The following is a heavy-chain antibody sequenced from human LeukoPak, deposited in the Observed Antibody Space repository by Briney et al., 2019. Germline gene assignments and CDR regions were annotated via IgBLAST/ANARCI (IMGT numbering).Heavy chain of an antibody. J-gene: IGHJ4*02. Sequence: PGGSLRLSCVASGFIVSSNCMSWVRQAPGKGLEWVSSISSSSSYIYYADSVKGRFTIPRDNAKNSLYLQMNSLRAEDTAVYYCARMLTGSSSSGFFDYWGQGTLVTVSS. V-gene: IGHV3-21*01. CDR3: ARMLTGSSSSGFFDY. CDR2: ISSSSSYI. D-gene: IGHD6-6*01. CDR1: GFIVSSNC.